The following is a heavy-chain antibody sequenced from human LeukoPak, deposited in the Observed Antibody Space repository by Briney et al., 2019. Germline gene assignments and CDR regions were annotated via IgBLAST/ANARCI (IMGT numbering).Heavy chain of an antibody. CDR1: GGSISSGSCY. J-gene: IGHJ5*02. V-gene: IGHV4-61*02. CDR3: ARHYGSGLDWFDP. D-gene: IGHD3-10*01. CDR2: IYSSGST. Sequence: SQTLCLTCTVSGGSISSGSCYWSWIRQPAGKGLEWIGRIYSSGSTNYNPSLKSRVTISVDTSKNQFSLKLSSVTAADTAVYYCARHYGSGLDWFDPWGQGTLVTVSS.